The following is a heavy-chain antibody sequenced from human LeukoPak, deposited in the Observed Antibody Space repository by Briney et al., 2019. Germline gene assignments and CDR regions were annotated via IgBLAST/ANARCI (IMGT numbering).Heavy chain of an antibody. J-gene: IGHJ6*02. CDR3: ATPGPLPQGDYYGMDV. CDR1: GYSFTSYW. CDR2: IYPGDSDT. V-gene: IGHV5-51*01. D-gene: IGHD3-16*01. Sequence: GESLKISCKGSGYSFTSYWIGWVRQMLGKGLEWMGIIYPGDSDTRYSPSFQGQVTISADKSISTAYLQWSSLKASDTAMYYCATPGPLPQGDYYGMDVWGQGTTVTVSS.